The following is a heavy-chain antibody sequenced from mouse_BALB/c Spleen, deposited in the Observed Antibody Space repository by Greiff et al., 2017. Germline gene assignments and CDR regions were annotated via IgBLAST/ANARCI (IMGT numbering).Heavy chain of an antibody. V-gene: IGHV5-17*02. J-gene: IGHJ2*01. CDR2: ISSGSSTI. CDR1: GFTFSSFG. CDR3: ARSGREAFDY. Sequence: EVKLVESGGGLVQPGGSRKLSCAASGFTFSSFGMHWVRQAPEKGLEWVAYISSGSSTIYYADTVKGRFTISRDNPKNTLFLQMTSLRSEDTAMYYCARSGREAFDYWGQGTTLTVSS. D-gene: IGHD4-1*01.